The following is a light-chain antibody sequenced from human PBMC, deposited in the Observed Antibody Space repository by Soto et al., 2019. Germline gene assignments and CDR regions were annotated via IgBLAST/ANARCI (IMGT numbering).Light chain of an antibody. J-gene: IGKJ3*01. CDR2: GAS. Sequence: EIVMTQSPATLSVSPGERATLSCRASQSVSSNLAWYQQKPGQAPRLLIYGASTRATGIPARFSGSGPGTEFTLTISSLQSQDFAVYYCQQRSNWPPTFGPGTKVDIK. CDR1: QSVSSN. CDR3: QQRSNWPPT. V-gene: IGKV3-15*01.